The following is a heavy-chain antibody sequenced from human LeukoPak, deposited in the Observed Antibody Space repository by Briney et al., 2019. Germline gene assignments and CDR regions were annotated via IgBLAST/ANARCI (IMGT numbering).Heavy chain of an antibody. V-gene: IGHV3-7*01. CDR2: IERDGSKK. D-gene: IGHD6-13*01. J-gene: IGHJ4*02. Sequence: PGGSLRLSCAASGFTFSSFWMTWVRQAPGKGLEWVANIERDGSKKTYVDSVKGRFTIFRDSAKNSLYLQMSSLRAEDTAVYYCATAPAAADSFWGQGTLVAVSS. CDR3: ATAPAAADSF. CDR1: GFTFSSFW.